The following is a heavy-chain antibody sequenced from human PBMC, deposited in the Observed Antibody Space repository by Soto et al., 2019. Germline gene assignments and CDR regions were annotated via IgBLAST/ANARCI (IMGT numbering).Heavy chain of an antibody. D-gene: IGHD3-22*01. CDR2: ITPSRGST. J-gene: IGHJ4*02. V-gene: IGHV1-46*01. CDR3: ARDTHYYDSSGYADY. CDR1: GYTFTSYH. Sequence: ASVKVSCKASGYTFTSYHMHWVRQAPGQGLEWMGIITPSRGSTTYAQKFQGRVTMTRDTSTSTVYMELSSLRSEDTAVYYCARDTHYYDSSGYADYWGQGTLVTVSS.